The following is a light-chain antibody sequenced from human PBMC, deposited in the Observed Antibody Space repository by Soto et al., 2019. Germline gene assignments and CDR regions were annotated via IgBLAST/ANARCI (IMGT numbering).Light chain of an antibody. V-gene: IGLV1-51*01. CDR1: SSNIGNNF. Sequence: QLVLTQPPSVSAAPGQNVTISCSGTSSNIGNNFVSWYQHLPGTAPKILIYDNVKRPSGIPDRFSGFKSGASATLGITGLQTGDEADYYCGSWDTSLSLCYVFGTGTKVTVL. CDR2: DNV. J-gene: IGLJ1*01. CDR3: GSWDTSLSLCYV.